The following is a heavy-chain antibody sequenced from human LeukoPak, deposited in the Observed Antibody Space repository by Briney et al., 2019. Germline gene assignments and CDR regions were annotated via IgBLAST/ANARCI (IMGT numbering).Heavy chain of an antibody. CDR1: GFTFKTHA. J-gene: IGHJ4*02. CDR2: IDDSGVIR. V-gene: IGHV3-23*01. CDR3: AKDQLWRINYYFDY. D-gene: IGHD5-18*01. Sequence: GGFLRLSCAASGFTFKTHAMSWVRQAPGKGLEWVSRIDDSGVIRSYADSVKGRFTISRDNSKMTLTLQMNSLRAEDTAVYYCAKDQLWRINYYFDYWGQGTLVTVSS.